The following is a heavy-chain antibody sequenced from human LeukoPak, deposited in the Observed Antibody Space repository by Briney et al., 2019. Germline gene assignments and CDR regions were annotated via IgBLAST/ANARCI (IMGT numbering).Heavy chain of an antibody. D-gene: IGHD6-19*01. CDR1: GYTFSSYW. V-gene: IGHV5-51*01. Sequence: GESLKISCKGSGYTFSSYWIAWVRQMPGIGLEWMGIINPGNSETKYSPSFRGQVTISADTSSNTASLQRNSLKASDTAMYYCARRGTSGWAGDHWGQGTLVTVSS. CDR3: ARRGTSGWAGDH. CDR2: INPGNSET. J-gene: IGHJ5*02.